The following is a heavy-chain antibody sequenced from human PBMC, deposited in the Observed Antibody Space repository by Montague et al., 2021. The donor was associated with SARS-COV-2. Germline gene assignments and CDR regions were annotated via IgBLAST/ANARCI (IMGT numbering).Heavy chain of an antibody. V-gene: IGHV4-61*02. Sequence: TLSLTYTVSGASVTTGHYYWSWIRQPAGKGLEWIGRVYPSGNTNYNPSLRSRVGISVDMSKNQISLKLSSVTAADTAVYYCARVRGAALYFGEVGYYGMVVWGQGTTVTVSS. CDR1: GASVTTGHYY. D-gene: IGHD3-10*01. CDR3: ARVRGAALYFGEVGYYGMVV. CDR2: VYPSGNT. J-gene: IGHJ6*02.